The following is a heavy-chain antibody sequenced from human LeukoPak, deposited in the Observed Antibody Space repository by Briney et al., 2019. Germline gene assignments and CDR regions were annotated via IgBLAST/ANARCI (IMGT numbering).Heavy chain of an antibody. CDR3: VRESGLLFDC. Sequence: PGGSLRLSCAAAGFSFSDRYMSCIRQAPGKGMEWVAYISPNGDTRHYADSVKGRFSISRDNAKNSLFLQVNSLRAEDTAVYYCVRESGLLFDCWGQGTLVTVSS. CDR1: GFSFSDRY. D-gene: IGHD1-26*01. CDR2: ISPNGDTR. V-gene: IGHV3-11*04. J-gene: IGHJ4*02.